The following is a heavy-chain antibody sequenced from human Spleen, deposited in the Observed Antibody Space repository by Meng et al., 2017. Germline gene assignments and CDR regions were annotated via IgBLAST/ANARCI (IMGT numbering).Heavy chain of an antibody. CDR3: AKDEYYGSGSHPSRYYFDY. CDR2: ISGSGGST. J-gene: IGHJ4*02. D-gene: IGHD3-10*01. V-gene: IGHV3-23*01. CDR1: GFTFSSYA. Sequence: GESLKISCAASGFTFSSYAMSWVRQAPGKGLEWVSAISGSGGSTYYADSVKGRFTISRDISKNTLYLQMNSLRAEDTAVYYCAKDEYYGSGSHPSRYYFDYWGQGTLVTVSS.